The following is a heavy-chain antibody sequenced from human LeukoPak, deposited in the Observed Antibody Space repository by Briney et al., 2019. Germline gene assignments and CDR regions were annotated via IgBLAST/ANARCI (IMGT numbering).Heavy chain of an antibody. J-gene: IGHJ6*03. D-gene: IGHD6-13*01. Sequence: ASVKVSCKASGYTFTSYGISWVRQAPGQGLEWMGWISAYNGNTNYAQKLQGRVTVTTDTSTSTAYMELRSLRSDDTAVYYCARVRLPRRAAGYYYMDVWGKGTTVTVSS. CDR3: ARVRLPRRAAGYYYMDV. V-gene: IGHV1-18*01. CDR1: GYTFTSYG. CDR2: ISAYNGNT.